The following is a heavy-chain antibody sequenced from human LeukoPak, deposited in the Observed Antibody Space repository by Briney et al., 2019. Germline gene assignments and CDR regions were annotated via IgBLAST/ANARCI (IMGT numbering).Heavy chain of an antibody. D-gene: IGHD3-3*02. J-gene: IGHJ4*02. CDR2: ISSDGSNT. V-gene: IGHV3-74*01. CDR1: GFTFSTYW. Sequence: GGSLRLSCAASGFTFSTYWMHWVRQAPGKGLVWVSRISSDGSNTNYPDSVKGRFTISRDNANNTLYLQMNSLRAEDTAVYYCVLVSLTPGWGQGTLVTVSS. CDR3: VLVSLTPG.